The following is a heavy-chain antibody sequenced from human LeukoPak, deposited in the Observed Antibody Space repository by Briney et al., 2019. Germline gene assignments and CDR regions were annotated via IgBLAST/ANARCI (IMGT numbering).Heavy chain of an antibody. V-gene: IGHV1-24*01. CDR3: ATDAIFGVVNYDY. D-gene: IGHD3-3*01. Sequence: VSGYTLTEXXXXXVRXXPGKXXXXXXXFDPEDGETIYAQKFQGRVTMTEDTSTDTAYMELSSLRSEDTAVYYCATDAIFGVVNYDYWGQGTLVTVSS. CDR1: GYTLTEXX. CDR2: FDPEDGET. J-gene: IGHJ4*02.